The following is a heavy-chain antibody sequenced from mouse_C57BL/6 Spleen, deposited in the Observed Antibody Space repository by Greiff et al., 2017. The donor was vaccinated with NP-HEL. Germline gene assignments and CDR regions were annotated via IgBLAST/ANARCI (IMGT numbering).Heavy chain of an antibody. J-gene: IGHJ3*01. Sequence: EVQLQQSGPELVKPGASVKIPCKASGYTFTDYNMDWVKQSHGKSLEWIGDINPNNGGTIYNQKFKGKATLTVDKSSSTAYMELRSLTSEDTAVYYWARRKAYYSNYGFAYWGQGTLVTVSA. V-gene: IGHV1-18*01. D-gene: IGHD2-5*01. CDR3: ARRKAYYSNYGFAY. CDR1: GYTFTDYN. CDR2: INPNNGGT.